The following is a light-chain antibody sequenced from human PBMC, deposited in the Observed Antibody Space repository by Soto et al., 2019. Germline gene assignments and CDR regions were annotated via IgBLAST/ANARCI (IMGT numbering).Light chain of an antibody. V-gene: IGLV7-43*01. CDR3: LLYFGGARV. Sequence: QTVVTQEPSLTVSPGGTVTLTCASSTGPVTSGHYPNWFQQKPGQAPRALIYSTNNKHSWTPARFSGSLLGDKAALTLSGVQPEDEAEYYCLLYFGGARVFGGGTKLTVL. CDR1: TGPVTSGHY. J-gene: IGLJ2*01. CDR2: STN.